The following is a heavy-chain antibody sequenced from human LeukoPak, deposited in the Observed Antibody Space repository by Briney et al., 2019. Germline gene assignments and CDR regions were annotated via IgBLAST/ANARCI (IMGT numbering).Heavy chain of an antibody. Sequence: PGGSLRLSCAASGFTFSSYAMSWVRQAPGKGLEWVSAIGGSGGSTYYADSVKGRFTISRDNSKNTLYLQMNSLRAEDTAVYYCARVCGGDCRNDAFDIWGQGTMVTVSS. CDR2: IGGSGGST. V-gene: IGHV3-23*01. D-gene: IGHD2-21*02. CDR1: GFTFSSYA. J-gene: IGHJ3*02. CDR3: ARVCGGDCRNDAFDI.